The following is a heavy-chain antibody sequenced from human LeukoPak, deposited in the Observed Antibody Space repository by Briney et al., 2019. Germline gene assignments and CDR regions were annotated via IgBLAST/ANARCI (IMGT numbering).Heavy chain of an antibody. CDR1: GLTVSRHY. J-gene: IGHJ4*02. CDR3: ARVRGRSTNSDFDL. CDR2: ISTGGST. D-gene: IGHD1-1*01. V-gene: IGHV3-53*01. Sequence: GGSLRLSCVASGLTVSRHYMTWVRQAPGKGLEWLSVISTGGSTNYADSVKGRFTISRDNSKNILYLQMNSLRAEDTAVYYCARVRGRSTNSDFDLWGPGTLVTVSS.